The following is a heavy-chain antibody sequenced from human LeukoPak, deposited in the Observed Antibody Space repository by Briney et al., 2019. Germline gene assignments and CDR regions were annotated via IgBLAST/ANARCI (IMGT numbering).Heavy chain of an antibody. J-gene: IGHJ6*02. CDR2: IKQDGSEK. Sequence: GGSLRLSCAASGFIFSSYWMSWVRQTPGKGLEWVANIKQDGSEKYYVDSVKGRFTISRDNAKNSLYLQMNSLRAEDTAVYYCARDLGSSWYLYYYYYGMDVWGQGTTVTVSS. D-gene: IGHD6-13*01. V-gene: IGHV3-7*01. CDR3: ARDLGSSWYLYYYYYGMDV. CDR1: GFIFSSYW.